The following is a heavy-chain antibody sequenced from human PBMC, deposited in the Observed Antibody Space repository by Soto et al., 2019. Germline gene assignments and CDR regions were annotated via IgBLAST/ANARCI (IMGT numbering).Heavy chain of an antibody. D-gene: IGHD6-19*01. CDR1: GGSISSYY. CDR3: ARDGGWYRHYFDY. CDR2: IYYSGST. Sequence: SETLSLTCTVSGGSISSYYWSWIRQPPGKGLEWIGYIYYSGSTNYNPSLKSRVAISVDTSKNQFSLKLSSVTAADTAVYYCARDGGWYRHYFDYWGQGTLVTVSS. V-gene: IGHV4-59*01. J-gene: IGHJ4*02.